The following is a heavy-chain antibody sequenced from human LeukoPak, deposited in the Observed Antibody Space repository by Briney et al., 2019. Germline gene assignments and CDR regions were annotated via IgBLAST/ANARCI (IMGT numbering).Heavy chain of an antibody. CDR1: GYTFTGYY. Sequence: ASVKVSCKASGYTFTGYYMHWVRQAPGQGVEWMGWINPNSGGTNYAQKFQGRVTMTRDTSISTAYMELSRLRSDDTAVYYCARLRERQGFRALDYWGQGTLVTVSS. V-gene: IGHV1-2*02. J-gene: IGHJ4*02. CDR3: ARLRERQGFRALDY. CDR2: INPNSGGT.